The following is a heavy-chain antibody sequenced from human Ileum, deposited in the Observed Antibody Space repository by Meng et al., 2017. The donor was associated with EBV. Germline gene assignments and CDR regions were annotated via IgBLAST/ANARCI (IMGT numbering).Heavy chain of an antibody. CDR2: IHAEGCVT. CDR1: CYLFSNYY. D-gene: IGHD1-14*01. CDR3: SRDLLWNQADF. V-gene: IGHV3-74*01. J-gene: IGHJ4*02. Sequence: VQLLVLGGGCVEPGGALRLPWAASCYLFSNYYVHWVRQAPGKELVWGSHIHAEGCVTNNADAVEGRFTISRENAKNTLYQQMNNLRTEDTAVYYCSRDLLWNQADFWGRGTLVTVSS.